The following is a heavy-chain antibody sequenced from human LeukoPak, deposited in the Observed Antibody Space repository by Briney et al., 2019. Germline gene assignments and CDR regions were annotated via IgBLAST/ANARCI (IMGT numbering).Heavy chain of an antibody. CDR1: GYTYTTYG. V-gene: IGHV1-18*01. Sequence: ASVKVSCKASGYTYTTYGITWVRQAPGQGPEWMGWISAYNGDTNYAQKLQGRVTMTTDTSTNTAYMELRSLRSDDTAVYYCARDKAVYYGSGLRLDYWGQGTLVTVSS. D-gene: IGHD3-10*01. CDR2: ISAYNGDT. J-gene: IGHJ4*02. CDR3: ARDKAVYYGSGLRLDY.